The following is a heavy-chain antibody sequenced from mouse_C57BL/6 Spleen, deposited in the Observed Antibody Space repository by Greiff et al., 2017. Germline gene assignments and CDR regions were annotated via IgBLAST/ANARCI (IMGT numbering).Heavy chain of an antibody. J-gene: IGHJ2*01. CDR3: ASFYGSSYLDY. CDR2: IYPGSGNT. D-gene: IGHD1-1*01. CDR1: GYSFTSYY. V-gene: IGHV1-66*01. Sequence: LQESGPELVKPGASVKISCKASGYSFTSYYIHWVKQRPGQGLEWIGWIYPGSGNTKYNEKFKGKATLTADTSSSTAYMQLSSLTSEDSAVYYCASFYGSSYLDYWGQGTTLTVSS.